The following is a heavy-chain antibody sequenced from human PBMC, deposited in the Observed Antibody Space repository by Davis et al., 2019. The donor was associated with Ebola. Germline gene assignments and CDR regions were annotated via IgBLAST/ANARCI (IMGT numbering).Heavy chain of an antibody. CDR1: GGSISSGGYY. J-gene: IGHJ5*02. D-gene: IGHD6-13*01. V-gene: IGHV4-31*03. CDR2: IYYSGST. CDR3: ARGGIAALRGWFDP. Sequence: SETLSLTCTVSGGSISSGGYYWSWIRQHPGKGLEWIGYIYYSGSTYYNASLKSRVTISVDTSKNQFSLKLSSVSAADTAVYYCARGGIAALRGWFDPWGQGTLVTVSS.